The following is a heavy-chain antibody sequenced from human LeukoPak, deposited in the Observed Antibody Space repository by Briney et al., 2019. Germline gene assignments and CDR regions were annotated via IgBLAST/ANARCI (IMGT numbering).Heavy chain of an antibody. D-gene: IGHD2-15*01. CDR3: AKEKKSGGWPLDY. J-gene: IGHJ4*02. V-gene: IGHV3-23*01. CDR1: GFTFSDYA. Sequence: SGGSLRLSCAASGFTFSDYAMAWVRQAPGKGLEWVSSISGSGDTTFYTGSLKGRFTISRDNSKNTMSLQMNSLRADDTAVYYCAKEKKSGGWPLDYWGQGALVTVSS. CDR2: ISGSGDTT.